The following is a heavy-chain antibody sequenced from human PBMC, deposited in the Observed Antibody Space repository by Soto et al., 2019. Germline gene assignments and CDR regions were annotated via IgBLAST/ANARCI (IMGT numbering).Heavy chain of an antibody. CDR1: GFMFSSYA. D-gene: IGHD3-22*01. J-gene: IGHJ5*01. Sequence: PGGSLRLSCAASGFMFSSYAMSWVRQAPGKGLEWVSSISASGGTANLADSVEARCTISRDNSKSTLYLQMNSLRAEDTAVYYCAKLTYPSDSTGYYYERVSGWIDSRGQGPLVTVSS. V-gene: IGHV3-23*01. CDR3: AKLTYPSDSTGYYYERVSGWIDS. CDR2: ISASGGTA.